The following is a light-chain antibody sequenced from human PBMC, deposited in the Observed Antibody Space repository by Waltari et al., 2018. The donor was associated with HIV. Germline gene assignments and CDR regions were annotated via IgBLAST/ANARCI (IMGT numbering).Light chain of an antibody. V-gene: IGLV3-21*02. CDR1: NIGTKR. CDR3: QVWDSSSDHYV. J-gene: IGLJ1*01. CDR2: DDG. Sequence: SYVLTQPPSVSVAPGQTARITCGGNNIGTKRVHRYPHTPGQAPVLVIYDDGDRPSGIPERFSGSHSGNTATLTISRVEAGDEADYYCQVWDSSSDHYVFGSGSKVTV.